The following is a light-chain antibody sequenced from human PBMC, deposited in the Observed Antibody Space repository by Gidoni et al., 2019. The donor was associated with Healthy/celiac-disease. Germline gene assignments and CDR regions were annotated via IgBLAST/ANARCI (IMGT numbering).Light chain of an antibody. CDR2: SNN. V-gene: IGLV1-44*01. Sequence: QSVLTHPHSASGTPGQRVTISCSGSSSNIGSNTVNWYQQLPGTAPKLLIYSNNQRPSGVPDRFSGSKSGTSASLAISGLQSEDEADYYCAAWDDSLNAYVVFGGGTKLTVL. J-gene: IGLJ2*01. CDR3: AAWDDSLNAYVV. CDR1: SSNIGSNT.